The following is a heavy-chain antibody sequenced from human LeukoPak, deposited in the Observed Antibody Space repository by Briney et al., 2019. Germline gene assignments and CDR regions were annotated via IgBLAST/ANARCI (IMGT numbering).Heavy chain of an antibody. D-gene: IGHD2-2*01. J-gene: IGHJ4*02. Sequence: GGSLRLSCAASGFTFSSYSMNWVRQAPGKGLEWVSSISSSSSYIYYADSVKGRFTISRDNAKNSLYLQMNSLRAEDTAVYYCARDCSSISCFDYWGQGTLVTVSS. CDR3: ARDCSSISCFDY. CDR1: GFTFSSYS. CDR2: ISSSSSYI. V-gene: IGHV3-21*01.